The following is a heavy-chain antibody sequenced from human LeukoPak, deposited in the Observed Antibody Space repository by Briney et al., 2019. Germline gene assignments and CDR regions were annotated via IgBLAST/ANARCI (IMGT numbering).Heavy chain of an antibody. CDR3: ARRRGGQFDWLLYVGEAFDI. Sequence: SETLSLTCTVSGGSISSYYWSWIRQPPGKGLEWIGYIYYSGSTNYNPSLKSRVTISVDTSKNQFSLKLTSVTAADTAVYYCARRRGGQFDWLLYVGEAFDIWGQGTMVTVSS. D-gene: IGHD3-9*01. CDR2: IYYSGST. CDR1: GGSISSYY. J-gene: IGHJ3*02. V-gene: IGHV4-59*01.